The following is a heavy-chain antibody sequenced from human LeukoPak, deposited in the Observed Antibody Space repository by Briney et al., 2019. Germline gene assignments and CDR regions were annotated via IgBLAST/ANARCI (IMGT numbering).Heavy chain of an antibody. J-gene: IGHJ5*02. CDR1: GFTFSSYG. CDR2: IRYHGSNI. Sequence: GGSLRLSCVASGFTFSSYGMHWVRQAPGTGLEWVAYIRYHGSNINYAASVKGRFTIARYKSKYSLLLQMSSVRAEDTAVYYCAKVLTGYCGSISCPSDAWGQGTLVTVSS. D-gene: IGHD2-2*01. V-gene: IGHV3-30*02. CDR3: AKVLTGYCGSISCPSDA.